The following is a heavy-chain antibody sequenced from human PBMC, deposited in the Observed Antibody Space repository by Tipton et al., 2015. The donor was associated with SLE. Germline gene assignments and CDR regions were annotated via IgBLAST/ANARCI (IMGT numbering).Heavy chain of an antibody. J-gene: IGHJ6*02. Sequence: TLSLTCTVSGGSISSYYWSWIRQPPGKGLEWIGFIYYSGGTNYNPSLKSRVTISVDTSKNQFSLKLSSVTAADTAVYYCARASIAVAGAIWYYYGMDVWGQGTTLTVSS. V-gene: IGHV4-59*08. CDR3: ARASIAVAGAIWYYYGMDV. CDR1: GGSISSYY. D-gene: IGHD6-19*01. CDR2: IYYSGGT.